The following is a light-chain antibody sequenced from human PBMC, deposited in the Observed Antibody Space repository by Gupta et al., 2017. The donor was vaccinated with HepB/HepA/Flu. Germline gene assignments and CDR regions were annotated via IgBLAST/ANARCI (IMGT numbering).Light chain of an antibody. CDR2: AAT. J-gene: IGKJ1*01. V-gene: IGKV1-39*01. CDR3: QRTDSAPRT. Sequence: DIQMTQSPSSLSASVGDSLTITCRASENILNYLNWYQQKPGKAPKLLIYAATSVQSGLPSGFSGSGSGTDFTLTIRIRQSEDFATYYCQRTDSAPRTFGQGTXVEIK. CDR1: ENILNY.